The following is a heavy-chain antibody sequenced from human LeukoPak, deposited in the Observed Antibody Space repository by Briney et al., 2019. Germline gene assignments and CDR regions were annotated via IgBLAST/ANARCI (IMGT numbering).Heavy chain of an antibody. Sequence: SETLSLTCAVYGGSFSGYYWSWIRQPPGKGLEWIGEINHSGSTNYNPSLKSRVTISVDMSKNQFSLKLSSVTAADTAVYYCARGIVVVPAAQHWFDPWGQGTLVTVSS. CDR1: GGSFSGYY. CDR2: INHSGST. J-gene: IGHJ5*02. V-gene: IGHV4-34*01. CDR3: ARGIVVVPAAQHWFDP. D-gene: IGHD2-2*01.